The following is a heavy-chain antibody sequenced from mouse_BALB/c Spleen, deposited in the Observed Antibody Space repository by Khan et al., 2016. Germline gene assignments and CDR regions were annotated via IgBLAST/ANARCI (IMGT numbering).Heavy chain of an antibody. J-gene: IGHJ4*01. CDR3: ASDGPNYAMDY. D-gene: IGHD2-3*01. CDR2: IIYSGST. CDR1: GYSITSDYA. V-gene: IGHV3-2*02. Sequence: VQLKESGPGLMKPSQSLSLTCTVTGYSITSDYAWNWIRQFPGNKLEWMGYIIYSGSTTYTPSLKSRISITRDTSKNQFFLQLNSVTIEDTATDYCASDGPNYAMDYWGQGTSVTVAS.